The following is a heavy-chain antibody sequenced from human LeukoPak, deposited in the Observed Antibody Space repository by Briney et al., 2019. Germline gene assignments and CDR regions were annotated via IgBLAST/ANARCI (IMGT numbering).Heavy chain of an antibody. CDR1: GFSFSSYA. CDR2: ISYDGSYK. J-gene: IGHJ4*02. V-gene: IGHV3-30*04. CDR3: AREEYYTDSSGYYPVYYFDY. Sequence: GGSLRLSCAASGFSFSSYAMHWVRQAPGKGLEWVALISYDGSYKYYADSVKGRFTISRDNSKNTLYLQMNSQSAEDTAVYYCAREEYYTDSSGYYPVYYFDYWGQGTLVTDSS. D-gene: IGHD3-22*01.